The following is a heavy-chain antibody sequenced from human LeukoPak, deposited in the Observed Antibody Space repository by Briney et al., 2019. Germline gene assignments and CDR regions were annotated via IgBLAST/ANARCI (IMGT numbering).Heavy chain of an antibody. J-gene: IGHJ4*02. CDR3: AGDTPPGGDYYFDY. Sequence: PGGSLRLSCAASGFSFSTYGMHWVRQALGKGLEWVALIWNAGTNTYYADSVKGRFTISRDNSKNTLYLQMNSLRAEDTAVYYCAGDTPPGGDYYFDYWGQGTLGIVSS. D-gene: IGHD3-16*01. CDR2: IWNAGTNT. V-gene: IGHV3-33*01. CDR1: GFSFSTYG.